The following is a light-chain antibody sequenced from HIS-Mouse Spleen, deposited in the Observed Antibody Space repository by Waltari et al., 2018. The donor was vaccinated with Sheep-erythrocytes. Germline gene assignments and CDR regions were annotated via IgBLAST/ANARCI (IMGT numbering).Light chain of an antibody. J-gene: IGLJ1*01. CDR3: CSYAGSYNHV. Sequence: QSALTQPRSVSGSPGQSVTISCPGPTRNVGRFNYVPWYQQHPGKAPKLMIYDVSKRPSGVPDRFSGSKSGNTASLTISGLQAEDEADYYCCSYAGSYNHVFATGTKVTVL. CDR2: DVS. V-gene: IGLV2-11*01. CDR1: TRNVGRFNY.